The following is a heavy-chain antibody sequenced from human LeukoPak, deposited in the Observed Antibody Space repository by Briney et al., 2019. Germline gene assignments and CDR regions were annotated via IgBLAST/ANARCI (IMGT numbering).Heavy chain of an antibody. CDR1: GFTFSSYW. D-gene: IGHD3-10*02. CDR2: INQGESAK. V-gene: IGHV3-7*01. CDR3: AELGITMIGGV. Sequence: GGSLRLSCAASGFTFSSYWMSWGRQAPGKGRGWGASINQGESAKLCVDSVKGRFTISRDNAKNSLYLQMNSLRAEDTAVYYCAELGITMIGGVWGKGTTVTISS. J-gene: IGHJ6*04.